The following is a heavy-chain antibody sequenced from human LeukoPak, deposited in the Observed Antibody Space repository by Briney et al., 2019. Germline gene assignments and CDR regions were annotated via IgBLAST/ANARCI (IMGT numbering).Heavy chain of an antibody. V-gene: IGHV1-18*01. Sequence: ASVKVSCKASGYTFTSYGISWVRQAPGQGLEWMGWISAYNGNTNYAQKLQGRVTMTTDTSTSTAYMELRSLRSDDTAVYYCARVGCSSGWWTYGMDVWGQGTTVTVSS. CDR3: ARVGCSSGWWTYGMDV. J-gene: IGHJ6*02. CDR2: ISAYNGNT. CDR1: GYTFTSYG. D-gene: IGHD6-19*01.